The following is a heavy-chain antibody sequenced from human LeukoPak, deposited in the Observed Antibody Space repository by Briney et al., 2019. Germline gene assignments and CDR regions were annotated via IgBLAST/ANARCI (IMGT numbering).Heavy chain of an antibody. V-gene: IGHV4-59*08. CDR3: ARHGQDTGNFYAHFDY. CDR2: INYNGNT. CDR1: SGSIRTNY. J-gene: IGHJ4*02. D-gene: IGHD1-26*01. Sequence: PSETLSLTCTVSSGSIRTNYWSWIRQIPGKGLEWIAYINYNGNTNNNPSLKSRVTISVDTSKSQFSLKVSSVTAADTGVYYCARHGQDTGNFYAHFDYWGQGILVSVS.